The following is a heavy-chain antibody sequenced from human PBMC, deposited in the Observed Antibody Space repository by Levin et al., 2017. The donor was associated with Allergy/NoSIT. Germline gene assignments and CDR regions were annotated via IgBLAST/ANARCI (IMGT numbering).Heavy chain of an antibody. V-gene: IGHV3-23*01. CDR1: GFTFSSFS. Sequence: PSETLSLTCAASGFTFSSFSLSWVRQAPGIGLEWVSVISTGGGVTYYADSVKGRFTISRVNSKNTLYLQMNSLRPDDTAVYYCAKGALSSGKIDYWGQGTLVTVSS. D-gene: IGHD6-19*01. J-gene: IGHJ4*02. CDR3: AKGALSSGKIDY. CDR2: ISTGGGVT.